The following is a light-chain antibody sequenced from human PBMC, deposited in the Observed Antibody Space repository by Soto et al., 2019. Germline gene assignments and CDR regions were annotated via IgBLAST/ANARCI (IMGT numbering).Light chain of an antibody. V-gene: IGLV2-14*01. J-gene: IGLJ1*01. CDR1: SGDIGSYNR. Sequence: QSALTQPASVSGSPGQSITISCTGTSGDIGSYNRVSWYQQHPGKAPKLVICEVSNRPSGVSNRFSGSKSGNTASLTISGLQAEDEADYYCSSYTTSSTAYVFGIGTKVTVL. CDR3: SSYTTSSTAYV. CDR2: EVS.